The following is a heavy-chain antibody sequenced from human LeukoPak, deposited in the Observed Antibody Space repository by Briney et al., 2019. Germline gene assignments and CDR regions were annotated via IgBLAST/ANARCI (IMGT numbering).Heavy chain of an antibody. CDR3: ARDIVRGSYYYDSSGYWDAFDI. CDR1: GYTFTSYG. CDR2: ISAYNGNT. Sequence: GASVKVSCKASGYTFTSYGISWVRQAPGQGLEWMGWISAYNGNTNYAQKLQGRVTMTTDTSTSTAYMELRSLRSDDTAVYYCARDIVRGSYYYDSSGYWDAFDIWGQGTMVTVSS. V-gene: IGHV1-18*01. J-gene: IGHJ3*02. D-gene: IGHD3-22*01.